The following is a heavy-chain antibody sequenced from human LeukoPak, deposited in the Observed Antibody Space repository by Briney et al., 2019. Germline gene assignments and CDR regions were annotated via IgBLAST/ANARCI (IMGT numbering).Heavy chain of an antibody. CDR1: GGSISSYY. J-gene: IGHJ4*02. Sequence: PSETLSLTCTVSGGSISSYYWSWIRQPPGKGLEWIGYIYYSGSTNYNPSLKSRVTISVDTSKNQFSLKLSSVTAADTAVYYCARGIVVPALFFDYWGQGTLVTVSS. D-gene: IGHD2-2*01. CDR2: IYYSGST. V-gene: IGHV4-59*08. CDR3: ARGIVVPALFFDY.